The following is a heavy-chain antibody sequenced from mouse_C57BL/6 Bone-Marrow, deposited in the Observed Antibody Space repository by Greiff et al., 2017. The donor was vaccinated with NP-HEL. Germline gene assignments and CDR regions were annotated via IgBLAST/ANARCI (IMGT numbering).Heavy chain of an antibody. CDR1: GYTFTSYW. CDR2: IDPSDSYT. D-gene: IGHD2-2*01. CDR3: ARGVSYYGYDGFAY. J-gene: IGHJ3*01. V-gene: IGHV1-59*01. Sequence: QVQLQQSGAELVRPGTSVKLSCKASGYTFTSYWMHWVKQRPGQGLEWIGVIDPSDSYTNYNHKFKGKTTLTVDTSSSTAYMQLSSLTSGDTAVYYCARGVSYYGYDGFAYWGRGTRVTVSA.